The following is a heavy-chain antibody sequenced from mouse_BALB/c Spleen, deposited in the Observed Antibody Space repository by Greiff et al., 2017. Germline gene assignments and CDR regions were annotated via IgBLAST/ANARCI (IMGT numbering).Heavy chain of an antibody. CDR3: ARRIYDYDGAEAMDY. Sequence: VQLQQSGAELVKPGASVKLSCTASGFNIKDTYMHWVKQRPEQGLEWIGRIDPANGNTKYDPKFQGKATLTADTSSNTAYLQLSSLTSEDTAVYYCARRIYDYDGAEAMDYWGQGTSVTVSS. V-gene: IGHV14-3*02. D-gene: IGHD2-4*01. CDR2: IDPANGNT. CDR1: GFNIKDTY. J-gene: IGHJ4*01.